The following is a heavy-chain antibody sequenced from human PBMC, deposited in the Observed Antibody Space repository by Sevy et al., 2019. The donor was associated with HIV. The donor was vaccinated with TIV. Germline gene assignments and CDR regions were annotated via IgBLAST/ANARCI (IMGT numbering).Heavy chain of an antibody. CDR2: IKQDMSEK. CDR1: GFTFSSYW. J-gene: IGHJ4*02. CDR3: ARAQQVTMLVVIGGLYFDF. Sequence: GGSLRLSCAASGFTFSSYWMTWVRQAPGKGLEWVANIKQDMSEKYYAEPVNGRLTISRHNARHSLYLQMESLRAEDTAVYYCARAQQVTMLVVIGGLYFDFWGQGTLVTVSS. D-gene: IGHD3-22*01. V-gene: IGHV3-7*01.